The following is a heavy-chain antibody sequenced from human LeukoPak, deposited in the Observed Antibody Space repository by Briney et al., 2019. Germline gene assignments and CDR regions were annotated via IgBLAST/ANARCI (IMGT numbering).Heavy chain of an antibody. CDR3: ARVHSSGWYSLDY. CDR1: GGTFSSYA. J-gene: IGHJ4*02. CDR2: IIPILGIA. V-gene: IGHV1-69*04. Sequence: SVKVSCKASGGTFSSYAISWVRQAPGQGLEWMGRIIPILGIANYAQKFQGRVTVTADKSTSTAYMELSSLRSEDTAVYYCARVHSSGWYSLDYWGQGTLVTVSS. D-gene: IGHD6-19*01.